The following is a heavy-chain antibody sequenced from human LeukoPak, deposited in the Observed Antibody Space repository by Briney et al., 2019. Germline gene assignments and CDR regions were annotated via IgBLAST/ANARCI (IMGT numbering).Heavy chain of an antibody. CDR1: GYTFTSYG. CDR3: ATSITMVRGVIISGDWFDP. Sequence: GASVKVSCKASGYTFTSYGISWVRQAPGQGLEWMGWISAYNGNTNYAQKLQGRVTMTTDTSTSTAYMDLRSLRSDDTALYYCATSITMVRGVIISGDWFDPWGQGTLVTVSS. CDR2: ISAYNGNT. J-gene: IGHJ5*02. V-gene: IGHV1-18*01. D-gene: IGHD3-10*01.